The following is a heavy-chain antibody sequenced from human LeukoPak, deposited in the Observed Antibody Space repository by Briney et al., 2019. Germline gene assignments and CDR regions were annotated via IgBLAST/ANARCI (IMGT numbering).Heavy chain of an antibody. V-gene: IGHV1-46*01. CDR2: VNPSGDST. CDR1: GYTFSNYN. Sequence: ASVKVSCKASGYTFSNYNIHWLRQAPGQGLEWMGIVNPSGDSTNYAQNFQGRVTMTRNTSISTAYMELSSLRSDDTAVYYCARGTYYYDSSGLQNDYWGQGTLVTVSS. CDR3: ARGTYYYDSSGLQNDY. J-gene: IGHJ4*02. D-gene: IGHD3-22*01.